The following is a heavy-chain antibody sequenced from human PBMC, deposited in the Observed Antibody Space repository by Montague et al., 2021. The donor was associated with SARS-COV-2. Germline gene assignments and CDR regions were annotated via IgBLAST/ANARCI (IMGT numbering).Heavy chain of an antibody. J-gene: IGHJ4*02. CDR2: IYYSGST. CDR1: GGSISSSSYY. V-gene: IGHV4-39*07. Sequence: SETLSLTCTVSGGSISSSSYYWGWIRQPPGKGLEWIGSIYYSGSTYYNPSLKSRVTISVDTSKNQFSLKLSSVTAADTAAYYCAREGGWLSRGSYYFDYWGQGTLVTVS. D-gene: IGHD3-22*01. CDR3: AREGGWLSRGSYYFDY.